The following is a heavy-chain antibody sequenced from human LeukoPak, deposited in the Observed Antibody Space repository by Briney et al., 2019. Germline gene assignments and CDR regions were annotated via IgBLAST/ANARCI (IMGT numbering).Heavy chain of an antibody. CDR1: GGTFSSYA. V-gene: IGHV1-69*05. D-gene: IGHD2-2*01. CDR2: IIPIFGTA. Sequence: EASVKVSCKASGGTFSSYAISWGRQAPRQGVGWMGGIIPIFGTANYAQKFQGRVTITTDESTSTAYLELSSLRSEDTDVYYCARCERYCSSTSCRSCDYWGQGTLVTVSS. J-gene: IGHJ4*02. CDR3: ARCERYCSSTSCRSCDY.